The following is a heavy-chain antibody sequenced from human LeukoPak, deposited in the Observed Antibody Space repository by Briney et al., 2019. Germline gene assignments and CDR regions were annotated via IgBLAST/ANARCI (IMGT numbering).Heavy chain of an antibody. D-gene: IGHD6-13*01. CDR2: ISGSGGST. CDR3: AKALDTAMKRYSSSWLRVY. Sequence: GGSLRLSCAPSGFTFTNYWMSWVRQAPGKGLEWVSAISGSGGSTYYADSVKGRFTVSRDNSKNTLYLQMNSLRAEDTAVYYCAKALDTAMKRYSSSWLRVYWGQGTLVTVSS. V-gene: IGHV3-23*01. CDR1: GFTFTNYW. J-gene: IGHJ4*02.